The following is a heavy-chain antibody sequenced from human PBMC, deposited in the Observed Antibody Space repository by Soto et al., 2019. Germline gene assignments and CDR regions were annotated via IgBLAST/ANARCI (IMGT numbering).Heavy chain of an antibody. J-gene: IGHJ3*02. Sequence: GGSLRLSCAVSGFTFSVNYMTWVRQAPGKGLEWVSLINSGGSTYYAHSVKGRFTISRDNSKDTLYLQMNSLRAEDTAVYYCARDRAAGAFDIWGQGTMVTVSS. V-gene: IGHV3-53*01. CDR2: INSGGST. CDR1: GFTFSVNY. CDR3: ARDRAAGAFDI. D-gene: IGHD6-25*01.